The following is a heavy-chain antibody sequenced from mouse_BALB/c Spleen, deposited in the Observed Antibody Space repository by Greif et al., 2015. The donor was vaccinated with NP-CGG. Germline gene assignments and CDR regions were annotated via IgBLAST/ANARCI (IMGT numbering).Heavy chain of an antibody. J-gene: IGHJ3*01. V-gene: IGHV1-4*01. CDR1: GYTFTSYT. D-gene: IGHD2-3*01. Sequence: VQVVESGAELARPGASVKMSCKASGYTFTSYTMHWVKQRPGQGLEWIGYINPSSGYTNYNQKFKDKATLTADKSSSTAYMQLSSLTSEDSAVYYCARWLLRVWYWGQGTLVTVSA. CDR2: INPSSGYT. CDR3: ARWLLRVWY.